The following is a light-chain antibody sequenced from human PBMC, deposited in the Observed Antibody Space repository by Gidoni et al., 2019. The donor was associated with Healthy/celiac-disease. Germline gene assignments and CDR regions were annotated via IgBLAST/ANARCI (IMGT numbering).Light chain of an antibody. CDR1: QSISSY. V-gene: IGKV1-39*01. CDR2: AAS. J-gene: IGKJ4*01. Sequence: DIQMTQSPSSLSASVGDRVTLTCRASQSISSYLNWYQQKPGKAPKLLIYAASSLQSGVPSRFSGSGSGTDFTLTISSLQPEDFATYYCQQSYSTLXTFGGGTKVEIK. CDR3: QQSYSTLXT.